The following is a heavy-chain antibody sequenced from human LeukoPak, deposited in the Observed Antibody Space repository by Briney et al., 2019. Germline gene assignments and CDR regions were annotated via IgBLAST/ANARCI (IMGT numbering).Heavy chain of an antibody. CDR2: ITTYKGNM. Sequence: ASVKVSCKASGGTFSSYAISWVRQAPGEGLEWMGWITTYKGNMAYAPKFQGRVTMTTDTSTSTAYMELRSLRSDDTAVYYCARDGSYTDDAFDIWGQGTMVTVSS. V-gene: IGHV1-18*01. CDR1: GGTFSSYA. D-gene: IGHD1-26*01. J-gene: IGHJ3*02. CDR3: ARDGSYTDDAFDI.